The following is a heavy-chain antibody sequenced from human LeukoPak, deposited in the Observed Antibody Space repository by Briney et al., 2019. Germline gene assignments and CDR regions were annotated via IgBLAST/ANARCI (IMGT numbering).Heavy chain of an antibody. Sequence: PGGSLRLSCGASGFTFSSYGMHWVRQAPGKGLEWVSGISWNSGSIGYADSVKGRFTISRDNAKNSLYLQMNSLRAEDTAFYYCAKPRTGWDAFDIWGQGTMVTVSS. CDR2: ISWNSGSI. V-gene: IGHV3-9*01. J-gene: IGHJ3*02. CDR3: AKPRTGWDAFDI. CDR1: GFTFSSYG. D-gene: IGHD3/OR15-3a*01.